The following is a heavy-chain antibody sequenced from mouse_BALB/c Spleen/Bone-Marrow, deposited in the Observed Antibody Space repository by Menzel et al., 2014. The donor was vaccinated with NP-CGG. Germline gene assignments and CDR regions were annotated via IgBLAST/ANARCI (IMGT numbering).Heavy chain of an antibody. CDR2: IRNLAYTT. D-gene: IGHD1-1*01. V-gene: IGHV5-15*02. Sequence: EVKLEESGGGLVQPGGSRKLSCAASGFTFSDYGMEWVRQAPGKGPEWVAFIRNLAYTTYYTDTVTGRFTISRENAKNTRYLEMSRLRSEDTAMYYCARALAYGSSFDYRGQGTSLPVSS. CDR3: ARALAYGSSFDY. J-gene: IGHJ2*02. CDR1: GFTFSDYG.